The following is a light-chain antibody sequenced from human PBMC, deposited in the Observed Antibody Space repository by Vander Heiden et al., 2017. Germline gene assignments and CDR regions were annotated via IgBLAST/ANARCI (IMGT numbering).Light chain of an antibody. Sequence: DIQMTKTPSTPSVSVGDRVTITCRASQSISRWLAWYQQKPGKAPKLLIYDVSSLGSGVPSRFSGSGSGTEFTLTISSLQPDDFASYYCQQYNSYSGYTFGQGTKLEIK. CDR1: QSISRW. V-gene: IGKV1-5*01. J-gene: IGKJ2*01. CDR3: QQYNSYSGYT. CDR2: DVS.